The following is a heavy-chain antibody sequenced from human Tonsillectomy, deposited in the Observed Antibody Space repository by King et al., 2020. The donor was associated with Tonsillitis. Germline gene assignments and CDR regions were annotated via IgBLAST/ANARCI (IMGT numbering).Heavy chain of an antibody. V-gene: IGHV1-2*02. J-gene: IGHJ5*02. D-gene: IGHD1-14*01. CDR2: INPNSGGT. Sequence: VQLVESGAEVKKPGASVKVSCKASGYTFTGYYMHWVRQAPGQGLEWMGWINPNSGGTNYAQKFQGRVTMTRDTSISTVYMELSRLRSDDTAVYYCARDLSRKPPEHFWFDPWGQGSLVTVSS. CDR1: GYTFTGYY. CDR3: ARDLSRKPPEHFWFDP.